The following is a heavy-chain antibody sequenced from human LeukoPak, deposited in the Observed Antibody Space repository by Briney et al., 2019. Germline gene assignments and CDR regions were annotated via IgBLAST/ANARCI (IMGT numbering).Heavy chain of an antibody. CDR3: ARTRYGGNNYFDY. J-gene: IGHJ4*02. CDR1: GFTFSGYW. Sequence: GSLRLSCAASGFTFSGYWMHWVRQAPGKGLVWVSRINSDGSGTNDADSVKGRFTISRNNAKNTLYLQMNSLRAEDTAVYYCARTRYGGNNYFDYWGQGSLVTVYS. D-gene: IGHD4-23*01. V-gene: IGHV3-74*01. CDR2: INSDGSGT.